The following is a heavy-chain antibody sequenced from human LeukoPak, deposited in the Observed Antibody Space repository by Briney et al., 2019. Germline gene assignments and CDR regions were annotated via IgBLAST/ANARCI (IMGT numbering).Heavy chain of an antibody. J-gene: IGHJ4*02. CDR1: GFTFSSYA. CDR3: ATSAGGGYHYFDY. CDR2: ISGSGGST. V-gene: IGHV3-23*01. D-gene: IGHD3-22*01. Sequence: PGGSLRLSCAASGFTFSSYAMSWVRQAPGKGLEWVSAISGSGGSTYYADSVKGRFTISRDNSKNTLYLQMNGLRAEDTAVYYCATSAGGGYHYFDYWGQGILVTVSS.